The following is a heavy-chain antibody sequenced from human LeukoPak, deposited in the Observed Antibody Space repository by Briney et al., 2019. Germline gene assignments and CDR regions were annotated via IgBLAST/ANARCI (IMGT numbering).Heavy chain of an antibody. J-gene: IGHJ4*02. CDR3: AKGGTTVTTGVLFDY. CDR1: GFTFSSYG. V-gene: IGHV3-30*18. D-gene: IGHD4-17*01. CDR2: ISYDGSNK. Sequence: GGSLRLSCAASGFTFSSYGMHWVRQAPAKGLEWGAVISYDGSNKYYADSVKGRFTVSRDNSKNTLYLQMNSLRAEDTAVYYCAKGGTTVTTGVLFDYWGQGTLVTVSS.